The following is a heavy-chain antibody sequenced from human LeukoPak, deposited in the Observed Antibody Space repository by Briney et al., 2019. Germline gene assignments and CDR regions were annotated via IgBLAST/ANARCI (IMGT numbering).Heavy chain of an antibody. CDR3: ARHGPPWHYDFWSGYQLYYFDY. Sequence: SQTLSLTCTVSGGSISSGGYYWSWIRQHPGKGLEWIGYIYYSGSTYYNPSLKSRVTISVDTSKNQFSLKLSSVTAADTAVYYCARHGPPWHYDFWSGYQLYYFDYWGQGTLVTVSS. J-gene: IGHJ4*02. D-gene: IGHD3-3*01. CDR2: IYYSGST. V-gene: IGHV4-31*03. CDR1: GGSISSGGYY.